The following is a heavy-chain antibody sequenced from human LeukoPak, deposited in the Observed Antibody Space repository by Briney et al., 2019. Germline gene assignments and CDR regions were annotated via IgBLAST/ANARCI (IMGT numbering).Heavy chain of an antibody. CDR3: TRRGDGYPATFWYFDY. V-gene: IGHV3-73*01. CDR2: IRSKVNSYAT. J-gene: IGHJ4*02. CDR1: GFTFSGSA. Sequence: PGGSLRLSCAASGFTFSGSAIHWVRQASGKGLEWVGHIRSKVNSYATAHAASVKGRFTISKDDSKNTAYLQMNSLKTEDTAVYYCTRRGDGYPATFWYFDYWGQGTLVTVSS. D-gene: IGHD5-24*01.